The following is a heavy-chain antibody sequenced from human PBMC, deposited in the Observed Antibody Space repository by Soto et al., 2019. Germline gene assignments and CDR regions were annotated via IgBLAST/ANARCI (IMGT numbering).Heavy chain of an antibody. CDR2: VSYDGRNK. J-gene: IGHJ4*02. V-gene: IGHV3-30*18. CDR1: GFTFSSYG. D-gene: IGHD4-17*01. CDR3: AKQGDYDGLFEY. Sequence: QVQLVESGGGVVQPGTSLRLSCAASGFTFSSYGMHWVRQAPGKGLEWVAVVSYDGRNKYYADAVRGRFTISRDNSESTLDLQMNSLSAEDTAVYYCAKQGDYDGLFEYWGRGTLVTVSS.